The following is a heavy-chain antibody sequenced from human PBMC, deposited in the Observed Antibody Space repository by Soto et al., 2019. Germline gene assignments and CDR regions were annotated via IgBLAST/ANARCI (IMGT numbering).Heavy chain of an antibody. V-gene: IGHV1-3*01. Sequence: ASVKVSCKASGYTFTSYAMHWVRQAPGQRLEWMGWINAGNGNTKYSQKFQGRVTITRDTSASTAYMELSSLRSEDTAVYYCARDRVTRFHPGMENCFDPWGQGTLVTVSS. CDR2: INAGNGNT. CDR1: GYTFTSYA. J-gene: IGHJ5*02. D-gene: IGHD3-10*01. CDR3: ARDRVTRFHPGMENCFDP.